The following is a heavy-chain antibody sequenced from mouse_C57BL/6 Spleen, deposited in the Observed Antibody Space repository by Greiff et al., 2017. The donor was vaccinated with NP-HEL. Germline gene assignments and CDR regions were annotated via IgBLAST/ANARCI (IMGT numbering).Heavy chain of an antibody. CDR2: INPNYGTT. CDR3: ARGYYYGSSYYWYFDV. Sequence: EVKLMESGPELVKPGASVKISCKASGYSFTDYNMNWVKQSNGKSLEWIGVINPNYGTTSYNQKFKGKATLTVDQSSSTAYMQLNSLTSEDSAVYYCARGYYYGSSYYWYFDVWGTGTTVTVSS. D-gene: IGHD1-1*01. J-gene: IGHJ1*03. V-gene: IGHV1-39*01. CDR1: GYSFTDYN.